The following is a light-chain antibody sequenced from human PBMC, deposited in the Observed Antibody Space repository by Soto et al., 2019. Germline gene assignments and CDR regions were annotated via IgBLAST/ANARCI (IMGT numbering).Light chain of an antibody. CDR3: SSYTSSSTSYV. CDR2: EVS. Sequence: QSVLTQPASVSGSPGQSITISYTGTSSDVGGYNYVSWYQQHPGKAPKLMIYEVSNRPSGVSNRFSGSKSGNTASLTISGLQAEDEADYYCSSYTSSSTSYVFGNGTKVT. V-gene: IGLV2-14*01. CDR1: SSDVGGYNY. J-gene: IGLJ1*01.